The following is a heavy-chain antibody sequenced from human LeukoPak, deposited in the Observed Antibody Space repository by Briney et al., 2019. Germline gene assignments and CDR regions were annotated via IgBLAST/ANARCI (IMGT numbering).Heavy chain of an antibody. CDR1: GGSISSSSYY. V-gene: IGHV4-39*07. CDR3: ARVLGGSSWYGYYYYMDV. D-gene: IGHD6-13*01. Sequence: SETLSLTCTVSGGSISSSSYYWGWIRQPPGKGLEWIGSIYYSGSTYYNPSLKSRVTISVDTSKNQFSLKLSSVTAADTAVYYCARVLGGSSWYGYYYYMDVWGKGTTVTVSS. J-gene: IGHJ6*03. CDR2: IYYSGST.